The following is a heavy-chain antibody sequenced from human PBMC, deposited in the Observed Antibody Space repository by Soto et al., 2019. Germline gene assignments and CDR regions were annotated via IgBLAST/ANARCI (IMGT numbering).Heavy chain of an antibody. CDR2: ISGSGGST. D-gene: IGHD3-22*01. J-gene: IGHJ4*02. V-gene: IGHV3-23*01. CDR3: AKAPYDSSGSLYFDY. Sequence: GGSLRLSCAASGFTFSSYAMSWVRQAPGKGPEWVSAISGSGGSTYYADSVKGRFTITRDNSKNTLYLQMNSLRAEDTAVYYCAKAPYDSSGSLYFDYWGQGTLVTVSS. CDR1: GFTFSSYA.